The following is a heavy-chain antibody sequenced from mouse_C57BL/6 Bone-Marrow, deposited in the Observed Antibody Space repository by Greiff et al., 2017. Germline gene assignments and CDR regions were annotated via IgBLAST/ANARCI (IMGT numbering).Heavy chain of an antibody. D-gene: IGHD2-3*01. V-gene: IGHV1-81*01. CDR3: AVLSIAMDY. J-gene: IGHJ4*01. Sequence: QVQLKESGAALARPGASVKLSCKASGYTFTRYGISWVKQRTGQGLEWIGEIYPRRGYTYYNEKFKGKATLTADKSSSTAYMGLRSLNSEDSAVYFCAVLSIAMDYWGQGTSVTVSS. CDR2: IYPRRGYT. CDR1: GYTFTRYG.